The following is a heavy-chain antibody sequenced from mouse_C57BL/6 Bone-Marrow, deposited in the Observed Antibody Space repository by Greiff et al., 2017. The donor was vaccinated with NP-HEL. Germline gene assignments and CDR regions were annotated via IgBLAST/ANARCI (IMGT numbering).Heavy chain of an antibody. V-gene: IGHV14-4*01. D-gene: IGHD2-3*01. Sequence: EVQLVESGAELVRPGASVKLSCTASGFNIKDDYMHWVKQRPEQGLEWIGWIDPENGDTEYASKFQGKATITADTSSNTAYLQLSSLTSEDTAVYYCTTDDYWYFDVWGRGTTVTVSS. CDR1: GFNIKDDY. CDR2: IDPENGDT. J-gene: IGHJ1*03. CDR3: TTDDYWYFDV.